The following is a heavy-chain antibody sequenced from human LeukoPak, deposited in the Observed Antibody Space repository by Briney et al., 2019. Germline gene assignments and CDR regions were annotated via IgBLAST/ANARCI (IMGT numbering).Heavy chain of an antibody. Sequence: GASVKVSCKASGGTFSSYAINWVRQATGQGLEWMGWMNPNSGNTGYAQKFQGRVTMTRNTSISTAYMELSSLRSEDTAVYYCATIVYSYYMDIWGKGTTVTVSS. CDR3: ATIVYSYYMDI. D-gene: IGHD1-26*01. V-gene: IGHV1-8*02. CDR1: GGTFSSYA. J-gene: IGHJ6*03. CDR2: MNPNSGNT.